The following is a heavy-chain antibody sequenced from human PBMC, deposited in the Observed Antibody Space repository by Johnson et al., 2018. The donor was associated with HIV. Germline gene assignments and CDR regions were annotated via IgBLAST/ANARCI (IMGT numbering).Heavy chain of an antibody. CDR1: GFTFSSYG. J-gene: IGHJ3*01. CDR3: AIIPAGNGFDL. V-gene: IGHV3-30*19. Sequence: QVQLVESGGGVVQPGRSLRLSCAASGFTFSSYGMHWVRQAPGKGLEWVAVISYDGSNKYYADSVKGRFTISRDNSKNTLYLQMNSLRAEDTAVYYCAIIPAGNGFDLWGQGTMVTVSS. D-gene: IGHD2-2*01. CDR2: ISYDGSNK.